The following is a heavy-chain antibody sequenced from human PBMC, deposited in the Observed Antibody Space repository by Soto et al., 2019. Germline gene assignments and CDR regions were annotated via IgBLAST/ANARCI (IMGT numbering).Heavy chain of an antibody. Sequence: QLQLQESGPGLVKPSETLSLTCTVSGGSISSSSYYWGWIRQPPGKGLEWIGTIYYSGSTYYNPSRNSRVSISVDSSKNQFSLKLSSVTAADTAVYYCARRGGVGATTYDYWGQGTLVTVSS. CDR3: ARRGGVGATTYDY. CDR1: GGSISSSSYY. D-gene: IGHD1-26*01. V-gene: IGHV4-39*01. J-gene: IGHJ4*02. CDR2: IYYSGST.